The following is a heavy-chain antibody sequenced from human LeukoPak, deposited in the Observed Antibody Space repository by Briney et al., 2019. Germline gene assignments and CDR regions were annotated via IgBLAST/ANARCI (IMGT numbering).Heavy chain of an antibody. Sequence: WGSLRLSCAASGFILSDRYMDWVRQTPGKGLEWVAFIRYDGSNKYYADSVKVRFTISTDNSKNTLYLQMNSLIPEDTAVYYCAKDHSNALLRFGEVIRKSRDGYFDYWGQGTLVTVSS. V-gene: IGHV3-30*02. CDR2: IRYDGSNK. J-gene: IGHJ4*02. D-gene: IGHD3-10*01. CDR1: GFILSDRY. CDR3: AKDHSNALLRFGEVIRKSRDGYFDY.